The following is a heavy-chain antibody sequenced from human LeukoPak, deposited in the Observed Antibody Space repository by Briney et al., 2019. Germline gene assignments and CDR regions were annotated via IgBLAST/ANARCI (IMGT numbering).Heavy chain of an antibody. Sequence: SETLSLTCAVYGGSFSGYYWSWIRQPPGKGLEWIGEINHSGSTNYNPSLKSRVTISVDTSKNKFSLKLSSVTASDTAVYYCARAITIFGVAERPFDAFDIWGQGTMVTVSS. CDR2: INHSGST. CDR1: GGSFSGYY. J-gene: IGHJ3*02. CDR3: ARAITIFGVAERPFDAFDI. V-gene: IGHV4-34*01. D-gene: IGHD3-3*01.